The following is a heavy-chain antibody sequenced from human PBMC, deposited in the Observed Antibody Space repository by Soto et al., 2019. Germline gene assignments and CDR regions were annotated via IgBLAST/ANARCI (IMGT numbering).Heavy chain of an antibody. J-gene: IGHJ4*02. CDR1: GFTVSSYP. CDR2: IVASGGIT. Sequence: EVQLLESGGGLAQPGGSLRLSCAASGFTVSSYPMSWVRHAPGQGLEWVSGIVASGGITYYADSVKGGFTISGDNSKNTLYLPLNSMRAADTAVYYCAKNSAATIRVGYDYWGQGTLVTVSS. D-gene: IGHD5-12*01. V-gene: IGHV3-23*01. CDR3: AKNSAATIRVGYDY.